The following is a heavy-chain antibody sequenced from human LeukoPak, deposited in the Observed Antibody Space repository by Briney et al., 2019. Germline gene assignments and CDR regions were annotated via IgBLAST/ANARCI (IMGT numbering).Heavy chain of an antibody. V-gene: IGHV4-39*01. Sequence: PSETLSLTCTVSGGSISSSSYYWGWIRQPPGKGLEWIGSIYYSGSTYYNPSLKSRVTISVDTSKNQFSLKLSSVTAADTAVYYCARGPVLKNSSGYYRYYYYMDVWGKGTTVTVSS. D-gene: IGHD3-22*01. J-gene: IGHJ6*03. CDR2: IYYSGST. CDR3: ARGPVLKNSSGYYRYYYYMDV. CDR1: GGSISSSSYY.